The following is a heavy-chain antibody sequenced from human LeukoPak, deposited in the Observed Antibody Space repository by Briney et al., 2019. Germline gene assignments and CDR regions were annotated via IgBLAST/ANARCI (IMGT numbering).Heavy chain of an antibody. V-gene: IGHV3-11*04. J-gene: IGHJ4*02. CDR1: GFTFSDYY. CDR3: ARGSTNYYDTSGCYPA. Sequence: GGSLRLSCAASGFTFSDYYMSWIRQAPGKGLEWVSYISSSGSTIKYADSVKGRFTISRDNAKNSLYLQMNSLRAEDTAVYYCARGSTNYYDTSGCYPAWGQGTLVTVSS. CDR2: ISSSGSTI. D-gene: IGHD3-22*01.